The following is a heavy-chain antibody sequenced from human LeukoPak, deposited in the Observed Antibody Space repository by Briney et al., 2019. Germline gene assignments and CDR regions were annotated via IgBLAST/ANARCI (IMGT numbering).Heavy chain of an antibody. CDR3: ARAPLRWHNFDY. CDR2: IYYSGST. V-gene: IGHV4-59*01. CDR1: AGSISSYY. Sequence: SETLSLTCTVSAGSISSYYWSWIRQPPGKGLEWIGYIYYSGSTNYNPSLKSRVTISVDTSKNQFSLKLSSVTAADTAVCYCARAPLRWHNFDYWGQGTLVTVSS. D-gene: IGHD4-23*01. J-gene: IGHJ4*02.